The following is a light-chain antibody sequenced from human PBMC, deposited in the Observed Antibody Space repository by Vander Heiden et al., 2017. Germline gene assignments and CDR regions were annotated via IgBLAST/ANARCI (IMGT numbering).Light chain of an antibody. Sequence: QSVLTQPPSASRTPGQRVTNTCSGSSSNIGSNTVNWYQQLPGPAPKLLIDSNNQRPSGVPDRFSGSKSGTSASLAISGLQSEDEADDYCAAWDDSLNGVVFGGGTKLNVI. CDR1: SSNIGSNT. J-gene: IGLJ2*01. CDR3: AAWDDSLNGVV. CDR2: SNN. V-gene: IGLV1-44*01.